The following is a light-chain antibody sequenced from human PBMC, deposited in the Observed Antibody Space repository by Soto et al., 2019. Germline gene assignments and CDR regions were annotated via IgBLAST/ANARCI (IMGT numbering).Light chain of an antibody. V-gene: IGLV7-43*01. J-gene: IGLJ3*02. CDR1: TGAVTTGNY. CDR3: LLYFGGAQLV. Sequence: QAVVTQEPSLTVSPGGTVTLTCASSTGAVTTGNYASWFQQKPGQAPRTLIYTTDNRHSCTPARFSGSLLGGKAALTLSSAQPEDEADYYRLLYFGGAQLVFGGGTKLTVL. CDR2: TTD.